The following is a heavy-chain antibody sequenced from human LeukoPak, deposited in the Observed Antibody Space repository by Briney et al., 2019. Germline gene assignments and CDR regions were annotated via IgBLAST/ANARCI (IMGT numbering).Heavy chain of an antibody. D-gene: IGHD4-11*01. Sequence: GGSLRLSCAASGFGFSNYWMSWVRQAPGKGLEWVANMNEDGSEKNYVDSVKGRFTISRDNAQDSLYLQMYSLRAEDTAVYYCARDRGYSNFDYWGQGTLLTVSS. V-gene: IGHV3-7*01. CDR2: MNEDGSEK. J-gene: IGHJ4*02. CDR3: ARDRGYSNFDY. CDR1: GFGFSNYW.